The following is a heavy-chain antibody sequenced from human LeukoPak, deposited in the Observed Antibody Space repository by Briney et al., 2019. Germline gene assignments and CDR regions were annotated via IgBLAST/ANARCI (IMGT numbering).Heavy chain of an antibody. J-gene: IGHJ4*02. Sequence: GASVKVSCKASGYTFTNYDINWVRQATGRGPEWMGWMNPNSGNTGYAQKFQGRVTMTRNTSISTAYMELSSLSSDDTAVYYCAARGASSSSLRPLDFWGQGTLVTASS. CDR2: MNPNSGNT. D-gene: IGHD6-6*01. CDR3: AARGASSSSLRPLDF. CDR1: GYTFTNYD. V-gene: IGHV1-8*01.